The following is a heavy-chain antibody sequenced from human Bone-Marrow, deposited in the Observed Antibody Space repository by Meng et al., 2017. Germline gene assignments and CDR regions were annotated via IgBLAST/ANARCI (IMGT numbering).Heavy chain of an antibody. CDR1: GFTFSSYS. CDR2: ISSSSSYI. V-gene: IGHV3-21*01. J-gene: IGHJ4*02. CDR3: ARDLKSGDYYFDY. Sequence: GGSLRLFCATSGFTFSSYSMNWVRQAPGKGLEWVSSISSSSSYIYYADSVKGRFTISRDNAKNSLYLQMNSLRAEDTAVYYCARDLKSGDYYFDYWGQGTLVTVSS. D-gene: IGHD2-21*01.